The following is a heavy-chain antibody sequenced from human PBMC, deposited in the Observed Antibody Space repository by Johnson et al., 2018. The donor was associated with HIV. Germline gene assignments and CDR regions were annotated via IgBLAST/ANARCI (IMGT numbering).Heavy chain of an antibody. CDR1: GFTVSSNY. V-gene: IGHV3-66*01. CDR3: AREGPLRAFDI. CDR2: IYSCGST. J-gene: IGHJ3*02. Sequence: VQLVESGGGLVQPGGSLRLSCAASGFTVSSNYMSWVRQAPGKGLDWVSFIYSCGSTYYADSVKGRFTLSIDNSKNTLYLQMNSLSAEDTAVYYCAREGPLRAFDIWGQGTMVTVSS.